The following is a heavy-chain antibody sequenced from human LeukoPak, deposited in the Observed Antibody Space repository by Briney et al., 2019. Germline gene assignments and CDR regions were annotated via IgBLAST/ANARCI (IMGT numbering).Heavy chain of an antibody. V-gene: IGHV3-23*01. CDR1: GFTFSSYA. J-gene: IGHJ4*02. Sequence: PGGSLRLSCAASGFTFSSYAMSWVRQAPGKGLEWVSAISGSGGSTYYADSVKGRFTISRDNAKKSLYLQLNSLRAEDTAVYYCTRDEIVGAITSVCFDYWGQGTLVTVSS. CDR2: ISGSGGST. D-gene: IGHD1-26*01. CDR3: TRDEIVGAITSVCFDY.